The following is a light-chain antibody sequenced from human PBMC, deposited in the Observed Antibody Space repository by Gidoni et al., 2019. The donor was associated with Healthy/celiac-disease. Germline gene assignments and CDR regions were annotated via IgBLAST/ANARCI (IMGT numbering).Light chain of an antibody. CDR1: RSDVGSYNL. CDR2: EGS. Sequence: QSALTHPAPASGSLGPPSTFPCTGTRSDVGSYNLVSWYTQHPGKAPKLMIYEGSKRPPGVSNRFSGSKSGNTASLTISGLQAEDEADYYCCSYAGSSTLVFGGGTKLTVL. V-gene: IGLV2-23*01. CDR3: CSYAGSSTLV. J-gene: IGLJ2*01.